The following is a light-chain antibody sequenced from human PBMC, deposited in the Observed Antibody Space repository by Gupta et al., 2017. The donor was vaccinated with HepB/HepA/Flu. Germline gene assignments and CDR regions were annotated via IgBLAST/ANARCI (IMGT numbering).Light chain of an antibody. CDR1: SSDVGGYNY. CDR3: SSYTSSSTLVV. Sequence: QSALTQPASVSVSPGQSFTISCTGTSSDVGGYNYVSWYQQPPGKAPKLMIYDVSNRPSGVSNRFSGSKSGNTASLTISGLQAEDEADYYCSSYTSSSTLVVFGGGTKLTVL. V-gene: IGLV2-14*03. J-gene: IGLJ2*01. CDR2: DVS.